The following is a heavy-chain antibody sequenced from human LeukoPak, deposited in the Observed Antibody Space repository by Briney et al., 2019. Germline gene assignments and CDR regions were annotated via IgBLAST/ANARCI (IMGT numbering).Heavy chain of an antibody. CDR2: IIPIFGTA. CDR3: ARDEGIAAGYFDY. J-gene: IGHJ4*02. V-gene: IGHV1-69*05. CDR1: GGTFSSYA. D-gene: IGHD6-13*01. Sequence: ASVKVSCKGSGGTFSSYAISWVRQAPGQGLEWMGGIIPIFGTANYAQKFQGRVTITTDESTSTAYMELSSLRSEDTAVYYCARDEGIAAGYFDYWGQGTLVTVSS.